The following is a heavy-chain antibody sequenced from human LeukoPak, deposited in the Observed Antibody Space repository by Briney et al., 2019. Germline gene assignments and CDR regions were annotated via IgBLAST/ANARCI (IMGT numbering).Heavy chain of an antibody. J-gene: IGHJ4*02. CDR1: AGSFSGYY. Sequence: SETLSLTCAVYAGSFSGYYWSWIRQPPGKGLEWIGEINRSGSTNYNPSLKSRVTISVDTSKNQFSLKLSSVTAADTAVYYRARGNGYRDFDYWGQGTLVTVSS. V-gene: IGHV4-34*01. CDR2: INRSGST. CDR3: ARGNGYRDFDY. D-gene: IGHD5-18*01.